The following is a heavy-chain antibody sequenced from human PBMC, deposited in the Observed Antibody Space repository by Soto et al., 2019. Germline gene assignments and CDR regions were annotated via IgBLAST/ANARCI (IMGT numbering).Heavy chain of an antibody. J-gene: IGHJ4*02. D-gene: IGHD5-12*01. CDR3: AFATPHSGYAYYFDY. V-gene: IGHV3-23*01. Sequence: GGSLRLSCASSGFTFSSYAMSWVRQAPGKGLEWVSAISGSGGSTYYADSVKGRFTISRDNSKNTLYLQMNSLRAEDTAVYYCAFATPHSGYAYYFDYWGQGTLVTVSS. CDR1: GFTFSSYA. CDR2: ISGSGGST.